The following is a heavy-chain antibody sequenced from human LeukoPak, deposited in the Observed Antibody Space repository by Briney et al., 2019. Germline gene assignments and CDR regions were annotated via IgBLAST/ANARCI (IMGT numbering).Heavy chain of an antibody. CDR1: GGSFSGYY. Sequence: SETLSLTCAVYGGSFSGYYWSWIRQPPGKGLEWIGYIYYSGSTNYNPSLKSRVTISVDTSKNQFSLKLSSVTAADTAVYYCARGGRVRRAYCGGDCYSIDYWGQGTLVTVSS. D-gene: IGHD2-21*02. V-gene: IGHV4-59*01. CDR3: ARGGRVRRAYCGGDCYSIDY. CDR2: IYYSGST. J-gene: IGHJ4*02.